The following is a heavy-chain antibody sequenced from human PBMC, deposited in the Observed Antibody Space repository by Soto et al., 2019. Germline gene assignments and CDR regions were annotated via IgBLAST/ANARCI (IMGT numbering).Heavy chain of an antibody. V-gene: IGHV4-59*01. D-gene: IGHD1-20*01. J-gene: IGHJ6*02. CDR3: AGAREVWGHYYYYYGMDV. CDR2: IYYSGST. Sequence: SETLSLTCTVSGGSISSYYWSWIRQPPGKGLEWIGYIYYSGSTNYNPSLKSRVTISVDTSKNQFSLKLSSVTAADTAVYYCAGAREVWGHYYYYYGMDVWGQGTTVTVSS. CDR1: GGSISSYY.